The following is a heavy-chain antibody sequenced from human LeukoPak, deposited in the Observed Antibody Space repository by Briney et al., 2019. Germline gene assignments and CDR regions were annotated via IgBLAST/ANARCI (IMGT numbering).Heavy chain of an antibody. CDR2: IYHSGST. V-gene: IGHV4-30-2*01. J-gene: IGHJ5*02. D-gene: IGHD1-1*01. CDR3: ARLGTSYNWFDP. Sequence: SETLSLTCAVSGGSISSGGYSWSWIRQPPGKGLEWIGYIYHSGSTYYNPSLKSRVTISVDRSKNQFSLKLSSVTAADTAVYYCARLGTSYNWFDPWGRGTLVTVSS. CDR1: GGSISSGGYS.